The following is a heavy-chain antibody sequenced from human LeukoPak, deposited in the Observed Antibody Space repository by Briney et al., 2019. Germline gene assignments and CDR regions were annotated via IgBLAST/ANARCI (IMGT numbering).Heavy chain of an antibody. V-gene: IGHV5-51*01. Sequence: GESLKISCKGSGYSFTSYWIGWVRQMPGKGLEWMGIIYPGDSDTRYSPSFQGQVTISADKSISTAYLQWSSLKASDTAMYYCAILEGAYCGGDCYTISNTPYAFDIWGQGTMVTVSS. CDR3: AILEGAYCGGDCYTISNTPYAFDI. CDR1: GYSFTSYW. D-gene: IGHD2-21*02. J-gene: IGHJ3*02. CDR2: IYPGDSDT.